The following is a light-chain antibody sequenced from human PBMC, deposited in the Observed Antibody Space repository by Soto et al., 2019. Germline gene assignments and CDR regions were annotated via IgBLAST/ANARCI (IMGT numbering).Light chain of an antibody. J-gene: IGLJ2*01. V-gene: IGLV1-40*01. CDR3: QSFDSTLSASI. CDR2: GNT. CDR1: GSNIGAGYD. Sequence: QAVLTQPPYMSGAPGQRVTISCSGSGSNIGAGYDVHWYKQLPGTAPQVVIYGNTNRPSGVPDRFSGSKSGTYASLVITGLQADDEAEYYCQSFDSTLSASIFGGGTKLTVL.